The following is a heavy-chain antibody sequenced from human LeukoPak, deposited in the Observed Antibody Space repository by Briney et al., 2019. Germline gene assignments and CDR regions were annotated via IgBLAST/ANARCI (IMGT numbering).Heavy chain of an antibody. CDR2: INLDGSQR. CDR3: ARDVDYANPRHDY. J-gene: IGHJ4*02. CDR1: GFTVFNYW. Sequence: GGSLRLSCAASGFTVFNYWMSWVRQAPGKGLEWVANINLDGSQRYYVDSLKGRFTISRDNAKNSLYLQMASLRVEDTAVYYCARDVDYANPRHDYWGQGTLVTVSS. D-gene: IGHD4/OR15-4a*01. V-gene: IGHV3-7*01.